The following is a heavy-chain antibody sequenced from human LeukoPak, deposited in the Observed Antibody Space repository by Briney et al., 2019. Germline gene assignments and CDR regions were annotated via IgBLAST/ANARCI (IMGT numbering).Heavy chain of an antibody. J-gene: IGHJ6*02. Sequence: GASVKVSCKVSGYTLTELSMHWVRQAPGKGLEWMGGFDPEDGETIYAQKFQGRVTMTEDTSTDTAYMELSSLRSEDTAVYYCATAVSGKPNYYYYGMDVWGQGTTVTVSS. CDR3: ATAVSGKPNYYYYGMDV. D-gene: IGHD3-10*01. V-gene: IGHV1-24*01. CDR2: FDPEDGET. CDR1: GYTLTELS.